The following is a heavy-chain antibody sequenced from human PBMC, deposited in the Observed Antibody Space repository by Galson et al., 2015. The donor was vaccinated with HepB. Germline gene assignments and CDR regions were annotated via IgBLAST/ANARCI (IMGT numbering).Heavy chain of an antibody. CDR2: IKEDGSEK. Sequence: SLRLSCAASGFTFSSKWMSWVRQAPGKGLERVANIKEDGSEKYYVDSVKGRFTISRDNAKNSLYLQMNSLRAKDTAVYYCARGPYWGQGTLVTVSS. V-gene: IGHV3-7*01. CDR1: GFTFSSKW. J-gene: IGHJ4*02. CDR3: ARGPY.